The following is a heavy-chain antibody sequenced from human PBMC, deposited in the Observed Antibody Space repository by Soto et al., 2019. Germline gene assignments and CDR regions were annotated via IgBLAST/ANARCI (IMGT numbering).Heavy chain of an antibody. CDR2: INPNSGGT. V-gene: IGHV1-2*02. Sequence: ASVKVSCKASGYTFTGYYMHWVRQAPGQGLEWMGWINPNSGGTNYAQKFQGRVTMTRDTSISTAYMELSRLRSDDTAVYYCARPYSGSYYDWFDPCGQGPLVTVYS. CDR3: ARPYSGSYYDWFDP. J-gene: IGHJ5*02. D-gene: IGHD1-26*01. CDR1: GYTFTGYY.